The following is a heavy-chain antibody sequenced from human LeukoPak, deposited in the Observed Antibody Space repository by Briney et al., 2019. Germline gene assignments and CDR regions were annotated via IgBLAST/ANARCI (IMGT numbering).Heavy chain of an antibody. CDR2: ISRSGDST. D-gene: IGHD6-19*01. CDR1: GFTFSSYA. Sequence: PGGSLRLSCAASGFTFSSYAMSWVRQAPGKGLEWVSTISRSGDSTYYADSVKGRFTISRDISKNTLYLQMNSLRGEDTAVYYCAKDTSGWYSSDYWGQGTLVAVSP. J-gene: IGHJ4*02. CDR3: AKDTSGWYSSDY. V-gene: IGHV3-23*01.